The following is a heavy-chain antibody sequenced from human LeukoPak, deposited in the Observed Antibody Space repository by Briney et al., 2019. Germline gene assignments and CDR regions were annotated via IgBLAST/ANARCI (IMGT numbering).Heavy chain of an antibody. J-gene: IGHJ3*02. CDR1: GYTFTSYY. CDR3: ARVYCSGGSCYSNAFDI. V-gene: IGHV1-46*01. D-gene: IGHD2-15*01. CDR2: INPSGSST. Sequence: ASVKVSCKASGYTFTSYYMHWVRQAPGQGLEWMGIINPSGSSTSYAQKFQGRVTMTRDTSTSTVYMELSSLRSEDTAVYYCARVYCSGGSCYSNAFDIWGQGTMVTVSS.